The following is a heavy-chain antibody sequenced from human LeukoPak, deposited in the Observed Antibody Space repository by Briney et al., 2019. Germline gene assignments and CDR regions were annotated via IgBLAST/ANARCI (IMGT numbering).Heavy chain of an antibody. CDR1: GGSISSSSYY. CDR2: IYYSGST. V-gene: IGHV4-39*07. CDR3: ARGIMGATKIDY. D-gene: IGHD1-26*01. Sequence: SETLSLTCTVSGGSISSSSYYWGWIRQPSGKGLEWIGSIYYSGSTYYNSSLKSRVTISVDTSKNQFSLKLSSVTAADTAVYYCARGIMGATKIDYWGQGTLVTVSS. J-gene: IGHJ4*02.